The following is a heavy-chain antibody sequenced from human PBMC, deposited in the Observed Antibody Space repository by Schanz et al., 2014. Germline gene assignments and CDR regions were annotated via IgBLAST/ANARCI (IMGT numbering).Heavy chain of an antibody. CDR3: IRGDIMVVPVAHF. CDR2: ISYDGTNK. D-gene: IGHD2-2*01. CDR1: GFTFSIYG. J-gene: IGHJ4*02. Sequence: VQLVESGGGVVQPGRSLRLSCAASGFTFSIYGMHWVRQAPGKGLEWVAHISYDGTNKYNADSVKGRFTISRDNSKNTLYLQMNSLRAEDTAVYYCIRGDIMVVPVAHFWGQGILVTVSS. V-gene: IGHV3-30*03.